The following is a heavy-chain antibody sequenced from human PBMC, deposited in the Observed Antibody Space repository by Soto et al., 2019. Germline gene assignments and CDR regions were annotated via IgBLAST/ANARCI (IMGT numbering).Heavy chain of an antibody. D-gene: IGHD3-22*01. CDR1: GGTFSSYA. Sequence: SGKVSCKASGGTFSSYAISWVRQAPGQGLEWMGGIIPIFGTANYAQKFQGRVTITADESTSTAYMELSSLRSEDTAVYYCASGPDYYDSSGYYYNWFDPWGQGTLVTVSS. V-gene: IGHV1-69*13. J-gene: IGHJ5*02. CDR2: IIPIFGTA. CDR3: ASGPDYYDSSGYYYNWFDP.